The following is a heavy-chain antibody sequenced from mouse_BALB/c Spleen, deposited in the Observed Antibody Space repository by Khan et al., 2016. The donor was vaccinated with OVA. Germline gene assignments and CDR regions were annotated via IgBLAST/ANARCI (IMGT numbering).Heavy chain of an antibody. CDR2: MIYSGNT. CDR1: GDSITSGY. Sequence: EVQLQESGPSLVKPSQTLSLTCSVTGDSITSGYWNWIRKFPGHKLEYMGYMIYSGNTYYNPSLKSRISITRHTSKNQYYLQLNSGTTEEPATYYWARSTYRYAFAYWGQGTLVTVSA. CDR3: ARSTYRYAFAY. D-gene: IGHD2-14*01. V-gene: IGHV3-8*02. J-gene: IGHJ3*01.